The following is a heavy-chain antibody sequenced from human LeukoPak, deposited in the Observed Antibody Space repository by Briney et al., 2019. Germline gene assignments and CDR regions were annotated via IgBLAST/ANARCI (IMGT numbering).Heavy chain of an antibody. V-gene: IGHV3-9*01. CDR2: ISWNSGSI. D-gene: IGHD2-15*01. CDR3: ARDRGGGHMDV. J-gene: IGHJ6*03. Sequence: GGSLRLSCAASGFTFDDYAMHWVRQAPGKGLEWVSGISWNSGSIGYADSVKGRFTISRENAKNSLYLQMDSLRAGDTAVYYCARDRGGGHMDVWGKGTTVTISS. CDR1: GFTFDDYA.